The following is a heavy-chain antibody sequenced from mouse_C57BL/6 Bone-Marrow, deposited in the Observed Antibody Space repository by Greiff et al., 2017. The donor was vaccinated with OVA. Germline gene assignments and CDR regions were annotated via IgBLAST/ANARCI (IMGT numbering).Heavy chain of an antibody. CDR2: INYDGSST. J-gene: IGHJ2*01. D-gene: IGHD4-1*01. Sequence: EVQVVESEGGLVQPGSSMKLSCTASGFTFSDYYMAWVRQVPEKGLEWVANINYDGSSTYYLDSLKSRFIISRDNAKNILYLQMSSLKSEDTATYYCARDGLGRGAYFDYWGQGTTLTVSS. CDR1: GFTFSDYY. CDR3: ARDGLGRGAYFDY. V-gene: IGHV5-16*01.